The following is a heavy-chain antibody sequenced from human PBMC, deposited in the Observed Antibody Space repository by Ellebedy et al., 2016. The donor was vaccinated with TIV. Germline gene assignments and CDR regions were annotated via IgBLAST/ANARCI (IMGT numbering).Heavy chain of an antibody. D-gene: IGHD5-18*01. CDR1: GFTFSNAW. CDR2: ISSSSTYI. J-gene: IGHJ4*02. V-gene: IGHV3-21*01. Sequence: GESLKISCAASGFTFSNAWMNWVRQAPGPGLEWVASISSSSTYIYFADSVKCRFTISRDNAKNSLYLQMNSLRAEDTAVYYCARANGWVTDNWGQGTLVTVSS. CDR3: ARANGWVTDN.